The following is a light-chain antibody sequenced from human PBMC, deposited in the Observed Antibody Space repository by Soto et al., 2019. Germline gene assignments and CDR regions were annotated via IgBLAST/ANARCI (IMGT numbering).Light chain of an antibody. CDR2: DVN. CDR1: SSDIGAYNY. V-gene: IGLV2-8*01. J-gene: IGLJ2*01. Sequence: QSVLTQPPSASGSPGQSVTISCTGTSSDIGAYNYVSWFQQHPGEAPKLIISDVNKRPSGVPNRFSGSKSGNTASLTVSGLQAEDEADYYCTSYGGRDNLIFGGGTQLTVL. CDR3: TSYGGRDNLI.